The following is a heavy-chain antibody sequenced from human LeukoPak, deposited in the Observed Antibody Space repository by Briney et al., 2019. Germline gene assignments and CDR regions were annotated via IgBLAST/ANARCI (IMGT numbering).Heavy chain of an antibody. D-gene: IGHD6-13*01. CDR1: GFTFDEYA. CDR3: AKDAAGTGYSYLDY. V-gene: IGHV3-9*01. J-gene: IGHJ4*02. Sequence: PGGSLRLSCAASGFTFDEYAMHWVRQAPGKGLEWVAGISWNRCNIDYADSVKGRFTISRDNAKNSLYLQMNSLRAEATALYYCAKDAAGTGYSYLDYWGQGTLVTVS. CDR2: ISWNRCNI.